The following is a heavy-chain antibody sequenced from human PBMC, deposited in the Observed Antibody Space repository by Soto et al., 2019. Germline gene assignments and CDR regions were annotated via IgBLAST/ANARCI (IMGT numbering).Heavy chain of an antibody. CDR2: ISYDGSNK. J-gene: IGHJ4*02. CDR3: AGGIVGATSDY. D-gene: IGHD1-26*01. CDR1: GFTFSSYG. Sequence: QVQLVESGGGVVQPGRSLRLSCAASGFTFSSYGMHWVRQAPGKGLEWVAVISYDGSNKYYAESVKGRFTISRDNSKNTLYLQMNRLRAEDTAVYYCAGGIVGATSDYWGQGTLVTVSS. V-gene: IGHV3-30*03.